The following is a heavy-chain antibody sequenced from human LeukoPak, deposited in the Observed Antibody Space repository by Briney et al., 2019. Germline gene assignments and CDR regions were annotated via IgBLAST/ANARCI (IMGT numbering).Heavy chain of an antibody. D-gene: IGHD2-15*01. CDR2: ISGSGGST. Sequence: GGSLRLSCAASGFTFSSYAMSWVRQAPGKGLEWVSAISGSGGSTYYADYVKGRFIISRDNSKNTLYLQMNSLRAEDTAVYYCAKGPPIVVVVAALGYWGQGTLVTVSS. CDR3: AKGPPIVVVVAALGY. CDR1: GFTFSSYA. V-gene: IGHV3-23*01. J-gene: IGHJ4*02.